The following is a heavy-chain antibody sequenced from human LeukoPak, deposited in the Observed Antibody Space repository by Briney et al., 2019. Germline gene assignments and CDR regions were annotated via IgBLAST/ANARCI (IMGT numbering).Heavy chain of an antibody. CDR3: ARVLGSRYYLNAQGY. Sequence: ASVKVSCKASGYTFTGYYMHWVRQAPGQGVEWMGWINPNSGGTNYAQKFQGRVTMTRDTSISTAYMELSRLRSDDTAVYYCARVLGSRYYLNAQGYWGQGTLVTVSS. J-gene: IGHJ4*02. D-gene: IGHD3-22*01. CDR2: INPNSGGT. V-gene: IGHV1-2*02. CDR1: GYTFTGYY.